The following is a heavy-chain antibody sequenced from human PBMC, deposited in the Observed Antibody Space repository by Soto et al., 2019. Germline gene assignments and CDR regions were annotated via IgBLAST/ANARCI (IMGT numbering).Heavy chain of an antibody. CDR1: GGSISSYY. CDR3: ASVIGDYAEYFQH. D-gene: IGHD4-17*01. V-gene: IGHV4-59*01. Sequence: QVQLQESGPGLVKPSETLSLTCTVSGGSISSYYWSWIRQPPGKGLEWIGYIYYSGSTNYNPSLKSRVTISVDTSKNQFSLKLSSVTAADTAVYYCASVIGDYAEYFQHWGQGTLVTVSS. J-gene: IGHJ1*01. CDR2: IYYSGST.